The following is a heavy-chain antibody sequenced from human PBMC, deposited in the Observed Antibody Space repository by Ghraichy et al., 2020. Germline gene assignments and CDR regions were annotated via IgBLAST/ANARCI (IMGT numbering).Heavy chain of an antibody. J-gene: IGHJ6*02. CDR2: VYYSGTT. D-gene: IGHD3-3*01. CDR3: VRVGPKDFWSDTYYYSLDV. CDR1: GGSISPYY. Sequence: SETLSLTCTVSGGSISPYYWTWIRQPPGKGLEWIGYVYYSGTTSYNTSLKSRLTISVDTSKNQVSLKLNSVTAADSAIYYCVRVGPKDFWSDTYYYSLDVWGQGTTVTVSS. V-gene: IGHV4-59*01.